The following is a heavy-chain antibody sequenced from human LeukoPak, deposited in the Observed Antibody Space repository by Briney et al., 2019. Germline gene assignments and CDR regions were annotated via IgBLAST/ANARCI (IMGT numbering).Heavy chain of an antibody. CDR1: GGTFSSYA. CDR3: ARAFSGYEYYFDY. Sequence: SVNVSCKASGGTFSSYAISWVRQAPGQGLEWMGGIIPIFGTANYAQKFQGRVTITADESTSTAYMELSSLRSEDTAVYYCARAFSGYEYYFDYWGQGTLVTVSS. D-gene: IGHD5-12*01. V-gene: IGHV1-69*13. CDR2: IIPIFGTA. J-gene: IGHJ4*02.